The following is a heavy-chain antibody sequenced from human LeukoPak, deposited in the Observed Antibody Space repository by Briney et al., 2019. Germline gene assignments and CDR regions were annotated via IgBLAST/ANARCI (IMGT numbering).Heavy chain of an antibody. J-gene: IGHJ5*02. V-gene: IGHV4-30-2*01. CDR2: IYHSGST. D-gene: IGHD6-13*01. CDR1: GGSISSGGYS. CDR3: ARVTAAGNWFDP. Sequence: PSETLSLTCAVSGGSISSGGYSWSWIRQPPGKGLEWIGYIYHSGSTYYNPSLKSRVTISVDTSKNQFSLKLSSVTAADTAVYYCARVTAAGNWFDPWGQGTLVTVSS.